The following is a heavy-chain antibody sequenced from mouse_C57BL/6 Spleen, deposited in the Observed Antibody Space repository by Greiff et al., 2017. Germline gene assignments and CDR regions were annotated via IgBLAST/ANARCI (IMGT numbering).Heavy chain of an antibody. D-gene: IGHD1-1*01. Sequence: EVQVVESGGGLVKPGGSLKLSCAASGFTFSDYGMHWVRQAPEMGLEWVAYISSGSSTIYYADTVKGRFTISRDNAKNTLFLQMTSLRSEETAMYYCASHYYGSSYGFAYWGQGTLVTVSA. CDR3: ASHYYGSSYGFAY. CDR2: ISSGSSTI. J-gene: IGHJ3*01. CDR1: GFTFSDYG. V-gene: IGHV5-17*01.